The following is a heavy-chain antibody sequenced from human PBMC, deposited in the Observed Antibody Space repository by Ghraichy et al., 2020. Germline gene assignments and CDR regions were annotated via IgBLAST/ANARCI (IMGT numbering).Heavy chain of an antibody. Sequence: GESLNISCAASGFTFSSYGVHWVRQAPGKGLEWVSAIRGSGGKTDYADSVKGRFTISRDNSKNTLYLQMNSLRAEDTAVYYCAKDRFGSVADAFDIWGQGTMVTVSS. V-gene: IGHV3-23*01. CDR3: AKDRFGSVADAFDI. CDR1: GFTFSSYG. CDR2: IRGSGGKT. J-gene: IGHJ3*02. D-gene: IGHD3-16*01.